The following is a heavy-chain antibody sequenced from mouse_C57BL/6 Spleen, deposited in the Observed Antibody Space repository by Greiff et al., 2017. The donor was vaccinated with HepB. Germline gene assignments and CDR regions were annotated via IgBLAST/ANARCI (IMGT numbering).Heavy chain of an antibody. J-gene: IGHJ1*03. V-gene: IGHV1-66*01. CDR1: GYSFTSYY. Sequence: QVHVKQSGPELVKPGASVKISCKASGYSFTSYYIHWVKQRPGQGLEWIGWIYPGSGNTKYNEKFKGKATLTADTSSSTAYMQLSSLTSEDSAVYYCARFYYGNYAYFDVWGTGTTVTVSS. D-gene: IGHD2-1*01. CDR3: ARFYYGNYAYFDV. CDR2: IYPGSGNT.